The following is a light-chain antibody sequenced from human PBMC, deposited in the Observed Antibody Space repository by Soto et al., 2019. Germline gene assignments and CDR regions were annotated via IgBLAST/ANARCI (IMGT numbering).Light chain of an antibody. J-gene: IGKJ2*01. CDR2: DAS. Sequence: DIQMTQSPSTLSASVGDRVTITCRASQSISSWLAWYQQKPGKAPKLLIYDASSLESEVASRLSGSGSGTEFALTFSNLQPDDFATYYCQQYNSYSYTFGQGTKLEIK. CDR1: QSISSW. CDR3: QQYNSYSYT. V-gene: IGKV1-5*01.